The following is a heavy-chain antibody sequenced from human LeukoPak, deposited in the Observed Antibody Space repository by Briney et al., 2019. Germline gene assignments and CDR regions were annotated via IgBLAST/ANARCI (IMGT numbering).Heavy chain of an antibody. CDR2: IGGSGTSI. Sequence: TGGSLRLSCAASGFTFTIYSVNWVRQAPGKGLEWVSSIGGSGTSIYYADSVKGRFTISRANAKNSLYLQRNSLRAEDTAVYYSAGESGSSGWYEGFDYWGQGTLVTVSS. J-gene: IGHJ4*02. V-gene: IGHV3-21*01. CDR1: GFTFTIYS. D-gene: IGHD6-19*01. CDR3: AGESGSSGWYEGFDY.